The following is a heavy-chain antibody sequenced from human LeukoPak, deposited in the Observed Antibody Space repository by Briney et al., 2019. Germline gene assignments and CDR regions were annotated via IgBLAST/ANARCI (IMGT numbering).Heavy chain of an antibody. J-gene: IGHJ6*03. CDR2: ISHRGST. CDR1: GYSISNGYY. V-gene: IGHV4-38-2*02. Sequence: SETLSLTCTVSGYSISNGYYWGWIRQPPGKGLEWVGSISHRGSTYYNPSLRSRITISLDTSKNQFSLKLRSVTAADTAVYYCARDRVGQQLVGRKYYYYYMDVWGKGNTVTISS. D-gene: IGHD6-13*01. CDR3: ARDRVGQQLVGRKYYYYYMDV.